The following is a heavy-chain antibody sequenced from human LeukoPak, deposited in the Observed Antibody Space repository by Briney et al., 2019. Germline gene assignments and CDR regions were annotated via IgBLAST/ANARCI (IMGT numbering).Heavy chain of an antibody. CDR3: ARDEHYYDSSGYYYYGMDV. Sequence: PGESLRLSCVASGLTIGSRYMNWVRQAPGKGLEWVSALYLAGNTYYADSVKGRFTISRDNSKNTLYLQMNSLRAEDTAVYYCARDEHYYDSSGYYYYGMDVWGQGTTVTVSS. V-gene: IGHV3-53*05. CDR1: GLTIGSRY. J-gene: IGHJ6*02. CDR2: LYLAGNT. D-gene: IGHD3-22*01.